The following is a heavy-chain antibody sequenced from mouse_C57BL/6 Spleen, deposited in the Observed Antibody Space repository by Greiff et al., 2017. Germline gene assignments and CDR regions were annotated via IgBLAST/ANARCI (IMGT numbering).Heavy chain of an antibody. V-gene: IGHV1-52*01. J-gene: IGHJ2*01. CDR2: IDPSDSET. Sequence: VQLQQPGAELVRPGSSVKLSCKASGYTFTSYWMHWVKQRPIQGLEWIGNIDPSDSETHYNQKFKDKATLTVDKSSSTAYMQLSSLTSEDSAVYYCARLTTVPDFDYWGQGTTLTVSS. D-gene: IGHD1-1*01. CDR3: ARLTTVPDFDY. CDR1: GYTFTSYW.